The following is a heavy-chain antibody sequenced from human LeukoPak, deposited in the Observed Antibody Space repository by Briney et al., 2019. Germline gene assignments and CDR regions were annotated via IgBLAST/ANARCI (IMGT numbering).Heavy chain of an antibody. CDR1: GGSISSSSYY. J-gene: IGHJ5*02. V-gene: IGHV4-39*07. CDR2: IYYSGST. D-gene: IGHD2-2*01. CDR3: ARGDIVVVPAAPPNNWFDP. Sequence: SETLSLTCTVSGGSISSSSYYWGWIRQPPGKGLEWIGSIYYSGSTYYNPSLKSRVTISVDTSKNQFSLKLSSVTAADTAVYYCARGDIVVVPAAPPNNWFDPWGQGTLVTVSS.